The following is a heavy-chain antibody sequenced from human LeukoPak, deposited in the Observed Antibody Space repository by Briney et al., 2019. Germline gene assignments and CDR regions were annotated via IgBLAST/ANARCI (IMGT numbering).Heavy chain of an antibody. J-gene: IGHJ4*02. CDR1: GFTFSSYA. CDR2: ISGSADST. Sequence: GGSLRLSCAASGFTFSSYAMSWVRQAPGKGLEWVSAISGSADSTYYADSVKGRFTISRDNSKNTLYLQMNSLGAEDTAVYYCAKRPYCSGGRCYPFDYWGQGTLVTVSS. D-gene: IGHD2-15*01. CDR3: AKRPYCSGGRCYPFDY. V-gene: IGHV3-23*01.